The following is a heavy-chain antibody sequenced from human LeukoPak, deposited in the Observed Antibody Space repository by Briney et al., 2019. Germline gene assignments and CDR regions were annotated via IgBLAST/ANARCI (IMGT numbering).Heavy chain of an antibody. V-gene: IGHV4-31*03. D-gene: IGHD2-2*01. CDR1: GASMRSETHY. J-gene: IGHJ4*02. Sequence: SQTLSLTCNVSGASMRSETHYWSWLRQHPGKGPEWIAYIYYTAGAYYNPSLESRVSISLDASENQFSLKLSSVTAADTAVYYCARGRRELKYAPDYWGQGTLVTVSS. CDR3: ARGRRELKYAPDY. CDR2: IYYTAGA.